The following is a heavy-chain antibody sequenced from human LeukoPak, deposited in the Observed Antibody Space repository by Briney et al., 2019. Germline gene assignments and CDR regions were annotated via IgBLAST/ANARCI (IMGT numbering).Heavy chain of an antibody. V-gene: IGHV4-59*01. CDR1: GGSISSYY. J-gene: IGHJ5*02. Sequence: ASETLSLTCTVSGGSISSYYWSWIRQPPGKGLEWIGYIYYSGSTNYNPSLKSRVTISVDTSKNQFSLKLSSVTAADTAVYYCARDRAGTNWFDPWGQGTLVTVSS. D-gene: IGHD1-1*01. CDR2: IYYSGST. CDR3: ARDRAGTNWFDP.